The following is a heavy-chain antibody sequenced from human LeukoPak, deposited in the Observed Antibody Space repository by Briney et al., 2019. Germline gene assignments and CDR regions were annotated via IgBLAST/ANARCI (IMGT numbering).Heavy chain of an antibody. V-gene: IGHV1-69*04. CDR1: GGTFSSYA. J-gene: IGHJ4*02. D-gene: IGHD3-22*01. Sequence: SVKVSCKASGGTFSSYAISWVRQAPGQGLEWMGRIIPILGIANYAQKFQGRVTITADKSTSTAYMELSSLRSEDTAVYYCASSDAPHYYDSSGYSRLPIYWGQGTLVTVSS. CDR2: IIPILGIA. CDR3: ASSDAPHYYDSSGYSRLPIY.